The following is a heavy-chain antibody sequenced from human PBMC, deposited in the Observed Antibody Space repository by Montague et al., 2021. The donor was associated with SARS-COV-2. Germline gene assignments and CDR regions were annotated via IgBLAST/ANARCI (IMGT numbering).Heavy chain of an antibody. V-gene: IGHV4-34*01. CDR2: INNSGST. CDR3: ARGRIEVSMIVVVLTGASYYMDV. J-gene: IGHJ6*03. CDR1: GGSFSGHY. D-gene: IGHD3-22*01. Sequence: SETLSLTCAVYGGSFSGHYWSWIRQPPGKGLEWIGEINNSGSTNYNPPLKSRVAISVDTSKNQFSLKLHSATAADTAVYYCARGRIEVSMIVVVLTGASYYMDVWGKGTTVTVSS.